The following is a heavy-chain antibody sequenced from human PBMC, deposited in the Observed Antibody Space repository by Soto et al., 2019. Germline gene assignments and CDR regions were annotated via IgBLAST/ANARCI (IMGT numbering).Heavy chain of an antibody. V-gene: IGHV3-33*01. CDR1: GFTFSSYG. Sequence: GGSLRLSCAASGFTFSSYGMHWVRQAPGKGLEWVAVIWYDGSNKYYADSVKGRFTISRDNSKNTLYLQMNSLRAEDTAVYYCVRYRPSGITMVRGVIISPLDAFDIWGQGTMVTVSS. CDR3: VRYRPSGITMVRGVIISPLDAFDI. CDR2: IWYDGSNK. J-gene: IGHJ3*02. D-gene: IGHD3-10*01.